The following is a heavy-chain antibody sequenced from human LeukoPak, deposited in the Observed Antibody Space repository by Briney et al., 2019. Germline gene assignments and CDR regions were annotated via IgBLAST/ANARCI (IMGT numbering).Heavy chain of an antibody. CDR1: GFTFSSYS. Sequence: PGGSLRLSCAASGFTFSSYSMNWVRQAPGKGLEWVSYISSSSSTIYYADSVKGRFTISRDSSKNTLYLQMNGLRVEDTAVYYCARVEVATILDHWGQGTLVTVSS. CDR3: ARVEVATILDH. CDR2: ISSSSSTI. J-gene: IGHJ4*02. V-gene: IGHV3-48*01. D-gene: IGHD5-24*01.